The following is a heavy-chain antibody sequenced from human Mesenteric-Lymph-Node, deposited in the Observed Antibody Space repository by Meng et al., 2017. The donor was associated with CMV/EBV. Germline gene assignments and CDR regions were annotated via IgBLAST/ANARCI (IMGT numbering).Heavy chain of an antibody. V-gene: IGHV3-15*01. CDR2: LKVTADGVTT. J-gene: IGHJ4*02. D-gene: IGHD2-2*01. CDR1: GISFRDAW. Sequence: SGISFRDAWMSWVRQAPGKGLEWVGRLKVTADGVTTDYAAPVKGRFTVSRDISKNTLYLQMHSLNSEDTGMYYCIWHTTTSCYFDLWGQGTLVTVSS. CDR3: IWHTTTSCYFDL.